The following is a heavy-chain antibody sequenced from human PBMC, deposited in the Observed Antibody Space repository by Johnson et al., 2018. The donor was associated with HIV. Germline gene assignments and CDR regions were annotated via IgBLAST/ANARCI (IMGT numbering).Heavy chain of an antibody. Sequence: QMLLVESGGGVVQPGRSLRLSCAASGFTFSSYAMHWVRQAPGKGLECVAVISYDGSNKYYADSVKGRFTISRDNSKNTLYLQMNSLRAEDTAVYYCARVTMIVVVMQAFDIWGQVTMVTVSS. J-gene: IGHJ3*02. V-gene: IGHV3-30-3*01. CDR3: ARVTMIVVVMQAFDI. CDR1: GFTFSSYA. D-gene: IGHD3-22*01. CDR2: ISYDGSNK.